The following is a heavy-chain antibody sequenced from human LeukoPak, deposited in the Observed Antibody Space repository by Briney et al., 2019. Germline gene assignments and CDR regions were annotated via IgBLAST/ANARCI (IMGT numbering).Heavy chain of an antibody. V-gene: IGHV4-34*01. J-gene: IGHJ4*02. Sequence: PGGSLRLSCAASGFTVSSNYMSWIRQPPGKGLEWIGEINHSGSTNYNPSLKSRVTISVDTSKSQFSLKLSSVTAADTAVYYCARAAMATIIDYWGQGTLVTVSS. CDR3: ARAAMATIIDY. D-gene: IGHD5-24*01. CDR1: GFTVSSNY. CDR2: INHSGST.